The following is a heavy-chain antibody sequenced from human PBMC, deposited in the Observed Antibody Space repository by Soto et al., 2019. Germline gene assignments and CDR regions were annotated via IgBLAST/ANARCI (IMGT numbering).Heavy chain of an antibody. Sequence: ASLRVSCKASGYTFTSYGLSWVRQAPGQGLEWMGWISAYNGNTNYVQSLQDRVSMTRDTSTSTVYMELRSLRSDDTAVYYCARETTSTSYQNWFDPWGQGTLVTVSS. J-gene: IGHJ5*02. CDR2: ISAYNGNT. V-gene: IGHV1-18*04. D-gene: IGHD2-2*01. CDR3: ARETTSTSYQNWFDP. CDR1: GYTFTSYG.